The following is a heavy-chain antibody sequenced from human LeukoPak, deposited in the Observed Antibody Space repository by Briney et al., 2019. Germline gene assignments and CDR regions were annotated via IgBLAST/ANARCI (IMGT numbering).Heavy chain of an antibody. V-gene: IGHV3-30*04. CDR1: GFTFSKFA. D-gene: IGHD1-1*01. CDR3: ARAPGYGAAYYFVY. J-gene: IGHJ4*02. CDR2: VSYDGSYK. Sequence: GGSLRLSCAAAGFTFSKFAMHWVRQAPGKGLEWVAVVSYDGSYKYYADSVKGRFTISRDNSKNTLYLQMNSLRAEDTAVYYCARAPGYGAAYYFVYWGQGTLVTVSS.